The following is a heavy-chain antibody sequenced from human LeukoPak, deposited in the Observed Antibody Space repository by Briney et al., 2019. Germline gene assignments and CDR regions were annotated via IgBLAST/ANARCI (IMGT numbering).Heavy chain of an antibody. V-gene: IGHV4-39*07. J-gene: IGHJ5*02. CDR2: IYYSGST. CDR1: GGSISSSSYY. Sequence: SETLSLTCTVSGGSISSSSYYWGWIRQPPGKGLEWIGSIYYSGSTYYHPSLKSRVTISVDTSKNQFSLKLSSVTAADTAVYYCATPPEGPWGQGTLVTVSS. CDR3: ATPPEGP.